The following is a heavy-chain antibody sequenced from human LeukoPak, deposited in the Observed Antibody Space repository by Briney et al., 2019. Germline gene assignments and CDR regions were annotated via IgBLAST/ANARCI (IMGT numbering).Heavy chain of an antibody. CDR3: ARERSSSWNQYNWFDP. CDR2: INHSGST. J-gene: IGHJ5*02. V-gene: IGHV4-34*01. Sequence: SETLSLTCAVYGGSFSGYYWSWIRQPPGKGLEWIGEINHSGSTNYNPSHKSRVTISVDTSKNQFSLKLSSVTAADTAVYYCARERSSSWNQYNWFDPWGQGTLVTVSS. CDR1: GGSFSGYY. D-gene: IGHD6-13*01.